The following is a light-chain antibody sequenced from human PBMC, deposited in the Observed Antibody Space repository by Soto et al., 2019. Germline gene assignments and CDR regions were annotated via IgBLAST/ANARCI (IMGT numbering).Light chain of an antibody. V-gene: IGLV2-14*03. CDR1: SSDIGGYNY. CDR2: DVR. J-gene: IGLJ2*01. Sequence: QSALTQPASVSGSPGQSITISCTGTSSDIGGYNYISWYQQHPGKDPKFIIYDVRNRPSGVSNRFSGSRSGNTASLTISGLRAEDEADYYCSSYTSSSTVIFGGGTKLTVL. CDR3: SSYTSSSTVI.